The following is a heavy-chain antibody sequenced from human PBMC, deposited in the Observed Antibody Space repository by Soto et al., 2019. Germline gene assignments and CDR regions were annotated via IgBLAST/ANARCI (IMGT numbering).Heavy chain of an antibody. CDR3: ARDEGSSWYYYYYGMDV. J-gene: IGHJ6*02. CDR2: ISYDGSNK. V-gene: IGHV3-30-3*01. CDR1: GFTFSSYA. Sequence: QVQLVESGGGVVQPGRSLRLSCAASGFTFSSYAMHWVRQAPGKGLEWVAVISYDGSNKYYADSVKGRFTISRDNFKKTVVLEMNSLRAEDTAVYYCARDEGSSWYYYYYGMDVWGQGTTVTVSS. D-gene: IGHD6-13*01.